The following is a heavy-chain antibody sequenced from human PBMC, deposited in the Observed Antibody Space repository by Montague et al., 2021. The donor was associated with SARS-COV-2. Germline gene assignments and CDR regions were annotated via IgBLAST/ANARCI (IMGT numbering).Heavy chain of an antibody. CDR3: ARIRVCRGVIWDYGMDV. CDR2: IDWDDDK. D-gene: IGHD3-10*01. CDR1: GFSLSTSGMC. V-gene: IGHV2-70*01. Sequence: PALVKPTQTLTLTCTFSGFSLSTSGMCVSWIRQPPGKALEWLALIDWDDDKYYSSPLKSRLTISKDTSKNQVVLTRTNMDPVDTATYYCARIRVCRGVIWDYGMDVWGQGTTVTVSS. J-gene: IGHJ6*02.